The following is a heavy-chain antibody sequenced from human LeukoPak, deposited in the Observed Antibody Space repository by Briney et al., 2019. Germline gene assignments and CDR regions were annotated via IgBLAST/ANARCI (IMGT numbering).Heavy chain of an antibody. CDR1: GFTFSDAW. CDR2: IKSKSDGGTI. J-gene: IGHJ4*02. Sequence: GGSLRLSCAASGFTFSDAWMSWVRQAPGKGLEWVGRIKSKSDGGTIEYAAPVKGRFTISRDDSKDTLYVQMDSLKTEDTAMYFCTRYIYTAFHYWGQGTLVTVSS. CDR3: TRYIYTAFHY. V-gene: IGHV3-15*01. D-gene: IGHD5-18*01.